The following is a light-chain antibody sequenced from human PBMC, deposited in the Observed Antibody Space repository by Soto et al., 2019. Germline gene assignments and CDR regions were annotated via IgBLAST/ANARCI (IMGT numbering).Light chain of an antibody. J-gene: IGKJ1*01. Sequence: DIHMTHSPSSLSASLCYRGTIICRASQTISNYLNWYQQKSGRAPELLVYAASNLQSGVPSRFTGSGSGTHFTLSISSLQPDDFATYYCQPYNSYSFAQRTKADI. V-gene: IGKV1-39*01. CDR3: QPYNSYS. CDR2: AAS. CDR1: QTISNY.